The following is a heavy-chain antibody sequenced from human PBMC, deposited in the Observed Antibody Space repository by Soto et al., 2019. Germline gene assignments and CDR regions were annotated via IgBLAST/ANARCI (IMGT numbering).Heavy chain of an antibody. D-gene: IGHD5-12*01. V-gene: IGHV1-46*01. CDR3: ARVEMATIKGISFDI. J-gene: IGHJ3*02. CDR2: INPSGGST. CDR1: GYTFTSYY. Sequence: QVQLVQSGAEVKKPGASVKVSCKASGYTFTSYYMYWVRQAPGQGLEWMGIINPSGGSTSYAQKSQGRDTVTGEPSTSTVYREVSSLRWEDRAGYCCARVEMATIKGISFDIWGQGTRVTVSS.